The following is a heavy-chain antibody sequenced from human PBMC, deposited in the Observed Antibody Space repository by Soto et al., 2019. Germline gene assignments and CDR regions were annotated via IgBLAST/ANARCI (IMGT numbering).Heavy chain of an antibody. CDR3: ARDRGWIQLEYNWFDP. CDR2: IYYSGST. CDR1: GGSISSGDYY. V-gene: IGHV4-30-4*01. Sequence: SETLSLTCTVSGGSISSGDYYWSWIRQPPGKGLEWIGYIYYSGSTYYNPSLKSRVTISVDTSKNQFSLKLSSVTAADTAVYYCARDRGWIQLEYNWFDPWGQGTLVTVSS. J-gene: IGHJ5*02. D-gene: IGHD5-18*01.